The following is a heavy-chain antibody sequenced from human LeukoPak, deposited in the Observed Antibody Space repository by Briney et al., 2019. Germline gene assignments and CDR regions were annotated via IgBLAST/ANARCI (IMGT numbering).Heavy chain of an antibody. CDR1: GFTFSSFG. CDR3: ARYCSGGCYSGVDY. Sequence: PGRSLRLSCAASGFTFSSFGMHWVRQAPGRGPEWVALILYDEKYYADSVKGRFTISRDNSKNILYLQMDSLRVEDTAVYYCARYCSGGCYSGVDYWGQGTLVTVPS. D-gene: IGHD2-15*01. CDR2: ILYDEK. V-gene: IGHV3-33*05. J-gene: IGHJ4*02.